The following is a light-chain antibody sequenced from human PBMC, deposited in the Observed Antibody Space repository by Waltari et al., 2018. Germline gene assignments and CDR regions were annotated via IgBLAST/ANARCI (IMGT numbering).Light chain of an antibody. CDR3: QRANSFPFT. CDR2: SAS. Sequence: DIQMTQSPSSVSASVVDSVPITCRASQGISTWLAWYQQKPGKAPTLLIYSASTLQSGVPSRFSGSGSGTDFTLTISSLQPEDFATYYCQRANSFPFTFGPGTKVDIK. V-gene: IGKV1-12*01. J-gene: IGKJ3*01. CDR1: QGISTW.